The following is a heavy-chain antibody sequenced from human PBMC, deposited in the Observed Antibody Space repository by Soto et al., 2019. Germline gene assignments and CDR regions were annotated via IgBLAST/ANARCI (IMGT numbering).Heavy chain of an antibody. D-gene: IGHD3-22*01. CDR3: ARRRYYYDSSGYLPTYYFDY. Sequence: PGESLKISCKGSGYSFTSYWISWVRQMPGKGLEWMGRIDPSDSYTNYSPSFQGHVTISADKSISTDYLQWSSLKASDTAMYYCARRRYYYDSSGYLPTYYFDYWGQGTLVTVSS. V-gene: IGHV5-10-1*01. CDR1: GYSFTSYW. J-gene: IGHJ4*02. CDR2: IDPSDSYT.